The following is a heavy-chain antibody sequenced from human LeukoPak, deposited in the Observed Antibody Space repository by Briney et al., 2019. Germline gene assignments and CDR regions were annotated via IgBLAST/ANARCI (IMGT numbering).Heavy chain of an antibody. CDR2: INHSGST. V-gene: IGHV4-34*01. CDR1: RGSFRGYY. Sequence: PSETLSLTFAVYRGSFRGYYWSWIRQPPAKGLEWIGEINHSGSTNHNPSLKSRVTISVDTSKNQFSLRLSSVTAADTAVYYCARSATIAAAGSIARPLRYGMDVWGQGTTVTVSS. CDR3: ARSATIAAAGSIARPLRYGMDV. D-gene: IGHD6-13*01. J-gene: IGHJ6*02.